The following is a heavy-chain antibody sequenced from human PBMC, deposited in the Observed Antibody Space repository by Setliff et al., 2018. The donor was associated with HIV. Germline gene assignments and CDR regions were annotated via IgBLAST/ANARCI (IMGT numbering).Heavy chain of an antibody. CDR3: ARGVQSLRPYYFDS. CDR2: ISEYNGDT. J-gene: IGHJ4*02. D-gene: IGHD4-17*01. Sequence: ASVKVSCKASGYTFTSYGINWVRQAPGQGLEWMGWISEYNGDTKYAQKLQGRVTMTKDTSTSTAYMELRSLRSDDTAVYYCARGVQSLRPYYFDSWGPGTLVTVSS. CDR1: GYTFTSYG. V-gene: IGHV1-18*01.